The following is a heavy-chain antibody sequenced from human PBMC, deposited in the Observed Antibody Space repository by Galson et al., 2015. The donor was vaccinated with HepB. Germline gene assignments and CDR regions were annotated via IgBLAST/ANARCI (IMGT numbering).Heavy chain of an antibody. V-gene: IGHV4-4*02. CDR3: ARGYYGSGRLDY. D-gene: IGHD3-10*01. CDR2: IYHSGST. CDR1: GDSISGSHW. J-gene: IGHJ4*02. Sequence: SETLSLTCAVSGDSISGSHWWNWVRQPPGKGLECIGEIYHSGSTNYNLNLKSRVTISVDKSENQFSLRLSAVTAADTAVYYCARGYYGSGRLDYWGQGILVTVSS.